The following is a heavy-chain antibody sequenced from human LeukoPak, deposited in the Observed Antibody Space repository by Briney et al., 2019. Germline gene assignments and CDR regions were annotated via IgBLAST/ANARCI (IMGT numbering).Heavy chain of an antibody. CDR2: IYPGDSDT. CDR1: GYSFTSYW. Sequence: GESLKISCKGSGYSFTSYWIGWVRQMPGKGLEWMGIIYPGDSDTRYSPSFQGQVTISADKSISTAYLQWSSLKASDTAMYYCARSKRIVGAYLSLWGQGTLVTVSS. CDR3: ARSKRIVGAYLSL. J-gene: IGHJ4*02. V-gene: IGHV5-51*01. D-gene: IGHD1-26*01.